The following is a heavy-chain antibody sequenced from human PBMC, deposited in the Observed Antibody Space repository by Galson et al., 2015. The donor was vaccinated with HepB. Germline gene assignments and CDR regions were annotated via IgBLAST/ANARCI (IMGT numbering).Heavy chain of an antibody. CDR2: ISSSNVNRM. D-gene: IGHD5-18*01. V-gene: IGHV3-11*01. Sequence: SLRLSCAASGFTLSDYYMSWIRQAPGKGLEWVSYISSSNVNRMYYADSVKGRFTISRDNAKNSLYLQMNSLRAEDTAVYYCARDLRIQPNYYYFYALDVWGQGTTVTVSS. J-gene: IGHJ6*02. CDR3: ARDLRIQPNYYYFYALDV. CDR1: GFTLSDYY.